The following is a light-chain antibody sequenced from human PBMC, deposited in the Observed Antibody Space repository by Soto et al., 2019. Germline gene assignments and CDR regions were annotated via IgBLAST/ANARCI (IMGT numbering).Light chain of an antibody. V-gene: IGLV2-14*01. Sequence: QSALTQPASVSGSPGQSITISCTGTSSDIGAYNYVSWYQQYPGKTPKLVIYEVTDRPSGVSSRFSGSKPGSTASLTISGLQTEDEADYYCSSYTSSTTLVFGTGTKVTVL. CDR2: EVT. CDR3: SSYTSSTTLV. CDR1: SSDIGAYNY. J-gene: IGLJ1*01.